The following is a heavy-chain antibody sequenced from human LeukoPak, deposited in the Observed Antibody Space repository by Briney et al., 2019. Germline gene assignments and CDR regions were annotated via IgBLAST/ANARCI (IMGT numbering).Heavy chain of an antibody. CDR2: IRSKAYGGTT. V-gene: IGHV3-49*03. J-gene: IGHJ4*02. D-gene: IGHD3-10*01. CDR1: GFTFSNAW. Sequence: GGSLRLSCTASGFTFSNAWMTWFRQAPGKGLEWVGFIRSKAYGGTTEYAASVKGRFTISRDDSKSIAYLQMNSLKTEDTAVYYCTRVGLSYGSGSPADWGQGTLVTVSS. CDR3: TRVGLSYGSGSPAD.